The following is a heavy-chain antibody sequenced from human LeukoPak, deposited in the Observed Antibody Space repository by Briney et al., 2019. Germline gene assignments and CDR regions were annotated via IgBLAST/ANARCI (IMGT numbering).Heavy chain of an antibody. CDR3: AKYCSGGSCFNY. CDR1: GGSISSSSYY. CDR2: IYYSGST. V-gene: IGHV4-39*01. D-gene: IGHD2-15*01. Sequence: SGTLSLTCTVSGGSISSSSYYWGWIRQPPGKGLEWIGSIYYSGSTYYNPSLKSRVTISVDTSKNQFSLKLSSVTAADTAVYYRAKYCSGGSCFNYWGQGTLVTVSS. J-gene: IGHJ4*02.